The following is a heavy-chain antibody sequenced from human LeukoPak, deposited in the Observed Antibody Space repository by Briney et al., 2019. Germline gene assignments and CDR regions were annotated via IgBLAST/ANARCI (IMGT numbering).Heavy chain of an antibody. CDR3: ARQHDSYYYYYIDV. CDR1: GYSISNGYY. J-gene: IGHJ6*03. V-gene: IGHV4-38-2*01. Sequence: SETLSLTCAVSGYSISNGYYWVWIRQPPGRGLEWIGSLYHSDSAYYNTSLRGRVSMSVDTSKNQFSLTLSFVTAADTAVYYCARQHDSYYYYYIDVWGSGTTVTVSS. CDR2: LYHSDSA.